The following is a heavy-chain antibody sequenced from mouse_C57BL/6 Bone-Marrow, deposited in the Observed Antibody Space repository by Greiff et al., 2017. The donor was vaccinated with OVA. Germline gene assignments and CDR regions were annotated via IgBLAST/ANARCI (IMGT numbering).Heavy chain of an antibody. CDR3: ARQDDYDDYAMDY. Sequence: VKLMESGPGLVAPSQSLSITCTVSGFSLTSYGVHWVRQPPGKGLEWLVVIWSDGSTTYNSALKSRLSISKDNSKSQVFLKMNSLQTDDTAMYYCARQDDYDDYAMDYWGQGTSVTVSS. CDR2: IWSDGST. V-gene: IGHV2-6-1*01. D-gene: IGHD2-4*01. CDR1: GFSLTSYG. J-gene: IGHJ4*01.